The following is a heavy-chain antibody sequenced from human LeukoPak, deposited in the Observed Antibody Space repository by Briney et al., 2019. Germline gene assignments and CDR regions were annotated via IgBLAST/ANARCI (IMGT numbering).Heavy chain of an antibody. D-gene: IGHD5-12*01. J-gene: IGHJ4*02. Sequence: PGGSLRLSCAASGFTFSSYWMSWVRQAPGKGLEWVANMKQDGSEKYYVDSVKGRFTISRDNAKNSLYLQMNSLRAEDTAVYYCARGETGYSGYGGYYFDYWGQGTLVTVSS. CDR3: ARGETGYSGYGGYYFDY. V-gene: IGHV3-7*04. CDR2: MKQDGSEK. CDR1: GFTFSSYW.